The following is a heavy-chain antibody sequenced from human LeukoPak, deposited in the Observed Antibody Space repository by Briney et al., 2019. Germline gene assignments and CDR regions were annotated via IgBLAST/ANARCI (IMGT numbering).Heavy chain of an antibody. V-gene: IGHV3-30*18. J-gene: IGHJ4*02. Sequence: PGGSLRLSCAASGFTFSSYGMHWVRQAPGKGLEWVAVISYDGSNKYYADSVKGRFTISRDNSKNTLYLQMNSLRAEDTAVYYCAKEPPVIKDIVVVPAAIHDDYWGQGTLVTVSS. D-gene: IGHD2-2*02. CDR2: ISYDGSNK. CDR3: AKEPPVIKDIVVVPAAIHDDY. CDR1: GFTFSSYG.